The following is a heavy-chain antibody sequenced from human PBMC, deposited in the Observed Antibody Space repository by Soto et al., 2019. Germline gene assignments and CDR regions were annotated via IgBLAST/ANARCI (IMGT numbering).Heavy chain of an antibody. J-gene: IGHJ4*02. CDR2: ISGSGGST. CDR3: AGRIAVAGTLAY. D-gene: IGHD6-19*01. V-gene: IGHV3-23*01. Sequence: PXGSLSLSCAASGVTFSSYSMSWVRQAPGKGLEWVSAISGSGGSTFYADSVKGRFTISRDNSKNTLFLQMNSLRSEDTAVYYCAGRIAVAGTLAYWGQGTLVTVSS. CDR1: GVTFSSYS.